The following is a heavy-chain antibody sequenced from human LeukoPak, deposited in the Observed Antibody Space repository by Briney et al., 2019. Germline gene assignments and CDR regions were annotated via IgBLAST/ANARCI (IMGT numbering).Heavy chain of an antibody. D-gene: IGHD2-15*01. V-gene: IGHV1-18*01. Sequence: ASVKVSCKASGYTFTSYGISWVRQAPGQGLEWMGWISAYNGNTNYAQKFQGRVTITRDTSASTAYMELSSLRSEDTAVYYCARKGYMGGIDCSGGSCYTFDYWGQGTLVTVSS. CDR1: GYTFTSYG. J-gene: IGHJ4*02. CDR2: ISAYNGNT. CDR3: ARKGYMGGIDCSGGSCYTFDY.